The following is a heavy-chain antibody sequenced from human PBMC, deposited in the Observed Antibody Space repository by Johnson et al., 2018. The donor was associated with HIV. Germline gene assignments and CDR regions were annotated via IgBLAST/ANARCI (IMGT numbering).Heavy chain of an antibody. D-gene: IGHD3-10*01. Sequence: QVQLVESGGGVVQPGRSLRLSCAASGFTFSSYAMHWVRQAPGTGLEWVAVISYDGRAAYYADSVKGRFPSSRDNSKNTLYLQMNSLRPEDSAVYYCATLWFGEVSVYDAFDVWGQGTMVTVSS. V-gene: IGHV3-30*04. J-gene: IGHJ3*01. CDR2: ISYDGRAA. CDR1: GFTFSSYA. CDR3: ATLWFGEVSVYDAFDV.